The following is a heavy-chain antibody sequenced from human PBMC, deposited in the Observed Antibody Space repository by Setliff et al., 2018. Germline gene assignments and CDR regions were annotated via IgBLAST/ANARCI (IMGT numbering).Heavy chain of an antibody. V-gene: IGHV4-61*03. CDR2: VSHSGST. CDR1: GGSITTGNYY. Sequence: SETLSLTCTVSGGSITTGNYYWSWVRRRPGKGLEWIGYVSHSGSTDYNPSLRSRVTVSVDTSRIHFSLKLRSVTAADTAVYYCARAPGRQDYHYMELWGKGTTVTVSS. CDR3: ARAPGRQDYHYMEL. J-gene: IGHJ6*03. D-gene: IGHD2-15*01.